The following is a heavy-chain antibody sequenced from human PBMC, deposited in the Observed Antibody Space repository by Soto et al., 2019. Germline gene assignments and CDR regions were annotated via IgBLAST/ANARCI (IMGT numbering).Heavy chain of an antibody. CDR3: ARAYYNSGWYWAFHI. V-gene: IGHV4-34*01. Sequence: PSETLSLTCAVYCGSFSGYYWSWIRQPPGKGLEWIGEINHSGSTNYNPSLKSRVTISVDTSKNQFSLKLSSVTAADTAVYFCARAYYNSGWYWAFHIWGQGTMVTVSS. CDR1: CGSFSGYY. D-gene: IGHD6-19*01. CDR2: INHSGST. J-gene: IGHJ3*02.